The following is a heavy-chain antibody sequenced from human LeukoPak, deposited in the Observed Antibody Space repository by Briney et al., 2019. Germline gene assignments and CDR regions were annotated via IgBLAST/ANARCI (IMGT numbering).Heavy chain of an antibody. Sequence: GASVKVSCKASGHTFTDYYLYWVRQAPGQGLEWMGWIHPKSGDTNYAERFQGRVSLTRDTSISTAYMELSSLRSDDTAVYYCARDHNWGPDYWGQGTLVSVSS. CDR2: IHPKSGDT. V-gene: IGHV1-2*02. CDR1: GHTFTDYY. J-gene: IGHJ4*02. CDR3: ARDHNWGPDY. D-gene: IGHD7-27*01.